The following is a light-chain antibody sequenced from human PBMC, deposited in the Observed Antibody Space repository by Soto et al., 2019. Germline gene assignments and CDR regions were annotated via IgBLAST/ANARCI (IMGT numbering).Light chain of an antibody. CDR3: AAWEDSLSAFV. Sequence: QPVLTQPPSVSGTPGQRVTISCSGSNSNIGKNDVYWYRHLPGTAPRLLIYVDDQRPSGVPDRFSASKSGTSAFLAISGLRSDDEADYYCAAWEDSLSAFVFATGTKVTVL. CDR2: VDD. J-gene: IGLJ1*01. V-gene: IGLV1-47*02. CDR1: NSNIGKND.